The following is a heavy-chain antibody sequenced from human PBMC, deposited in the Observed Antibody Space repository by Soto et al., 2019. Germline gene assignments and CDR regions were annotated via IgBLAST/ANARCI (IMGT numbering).Heavy chain of an antibody. Sequence: SETLSLTCAVSGGSISSSNWWSWVRQPPGKGLEWIGEIYHSGSTNYNPSLKSRVTISVDKSKNQFSLKLSSVTAADTAVYYCARPPVAGSPNHAFDYWGQGTLXTVSS. V-gene: IGHV4-4*02. CDR3: ARPPVAGSPNHAFDY. J-gene: IGHJ4*02. D-gene: IGHD6-19*01. CDR2: IYHSGST. CDR1: GGSISSSNW.